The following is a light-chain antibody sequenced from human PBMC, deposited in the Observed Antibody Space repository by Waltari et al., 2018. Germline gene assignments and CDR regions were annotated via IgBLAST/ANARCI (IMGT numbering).Light chain of an antibody. CDR1: SSNIGSNP. V-gene: IGLV1-44*01. J-gene: IGLJ2*01. Sequence: QSVLTQPPSASGTPGQRVTNSCSGSSSNIGSNPVNWYQQFPGTAPKLLIYSNIQRPSGVPDRFSGSKSGTSAALAISGLQSEDEADYYCAAWDDSLNGHVVFGGGTKLTVL. CDR3: AAWDDSLNGHVV. CDR2: SNI.